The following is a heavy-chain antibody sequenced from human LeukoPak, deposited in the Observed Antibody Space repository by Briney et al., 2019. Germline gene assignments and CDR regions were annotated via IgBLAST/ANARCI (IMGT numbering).Heavy chain of an antibody. D-gene: IGHD6-19*01. CDR1: GFTFSSYA. V-gene: IGHV3-30*04. J-gene: IGHJ4*02. CDR2: ISYDGSNK. CDR3: AHGGGWYYFDY. Sequence: GGSLRLSCAASGFTFSSYAMHWVRQAPGKGLEWVAVISYDGSNKYYADSVKGRFTISRDNSKNTLYLQMNSLRAEDTAVYYCAHGGGWYYFDYWGQGTLVTVSS.